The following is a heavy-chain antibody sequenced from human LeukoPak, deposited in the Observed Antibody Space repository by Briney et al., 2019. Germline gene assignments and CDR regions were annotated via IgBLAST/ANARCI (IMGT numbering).Heavy chain of an antibody. CDR1: GYTFTSYY. J-gene: IGHJ3*02. Sequence: ASVKVSCKASGYTFTSYYMHWVRQAPGQGLEWMGLINPTGDSTGYAQKFQGRVTMTRDMSTSTDYLELSSLRSEDTAIYYCASPPRGYSSSWIPHAFDIWGQGTMVTVSS. CDR2: INPTGDST. D-gene: IGHD6-13*01. CDR3: ASPPRGYSSSWIPHAFDI. V-gene: IGHV1-46*01.